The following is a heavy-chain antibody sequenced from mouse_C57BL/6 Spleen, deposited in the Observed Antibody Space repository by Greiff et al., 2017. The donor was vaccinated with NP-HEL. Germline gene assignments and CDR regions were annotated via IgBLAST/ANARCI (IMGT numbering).Heavy chain of an antibody. V-gene: IGHV1-69*01. Sequence: QVQLQQPGAELVMPGASVKLSCKASGYTFTSYWMHWVKQRPGQGLEWIGEIDPSDSYTNYNQKFKGKSTLTVDKSSSTAYMQLSSLTSEDSAVYYWARGRYHYGSSLFDYWGQGTTLTVSS. CDR3: ARGRYHYGSSLFDY. CDR2: IDPSDSYT. J-gene: IGHJ2*01. CDR1: GYTFTSYW. D-gene: IGHD1-1*01.